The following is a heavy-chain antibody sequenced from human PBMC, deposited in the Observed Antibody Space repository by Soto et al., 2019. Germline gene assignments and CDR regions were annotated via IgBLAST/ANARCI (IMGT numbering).Heavy chain of an antibody. D-gene: IGHD6-13*01. CDR3: ARGYSSSWPIENWFDP. V-gene: IGHV4-39*01. J-gene: IGHJ5*02. Sequence: SETLSLTCTVSGASISNTDYSWGWIRQPPGKGLEWIGNIYYSGSTYYNPSLKSRVTISVDTSKNQFSLKLSSVTAADTAVYYCARGYSSSWPIENWFDPWGQGTLVTVSS. CDR1: GASISNTDYS. CDR2: IYYSGST.